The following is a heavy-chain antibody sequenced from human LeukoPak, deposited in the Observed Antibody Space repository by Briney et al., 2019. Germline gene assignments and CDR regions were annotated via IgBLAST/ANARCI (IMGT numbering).Heavy chain of an antibody. CDR1: GFTFSDYY. CDR3: ARKGDSSSWFADWYFDL. Sequence: PGGSLRLSCAASGFTFSDYYMSWLRQAPGKGLEGVSYISSSGSTIYYADSVKGRFTISRDNAKNSLYLQMNSLRAEDTAVYYCARKGDSSSWFADWYFDLWGRGTLVTVSS. CDR2: ISSSGSTI. J-gene: IGHJ2*01. D-gene: IGHD6-13*01. V-gene: IGHV3-11*04.